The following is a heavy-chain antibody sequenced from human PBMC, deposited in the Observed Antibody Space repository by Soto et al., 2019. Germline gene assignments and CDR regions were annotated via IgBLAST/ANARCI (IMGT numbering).Heavy chain of an antibody. CDR3: ARTNSGYDYGILYYYYYMDV. Sequence: PGESLKISCKGSGYSFTSYWIGWVRQMPGKGLEWMGIIYPGDSDTRYSPSFQGQVTISADKSISTAYLQWSSLKASDTAVYYCARTNSGYDYGILYYYYYMDVWGKGTTVTVSS. CDR2: IYPGDSDT. CDR1: GYSFTSYW. J-gene: IGHJ6*03. D-gene: IGHD5-12*01. V-gene: IGHV5-51*01.